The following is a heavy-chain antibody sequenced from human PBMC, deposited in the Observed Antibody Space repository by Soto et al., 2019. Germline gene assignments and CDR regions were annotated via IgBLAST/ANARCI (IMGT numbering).Heavy chain of an antibody. J-gene: IGHJ6*02. D-gene: IGHD4-17*01. CDR2: ISYDGSNK. CDR1: GFTFSSYG. V-gene: IGHV3-30*18. Sequence: GGSLRLSCAASGFTFSSYGMHWVRQAPGKGLEWVAVISYDGSNKYYADSVKGRFTISRDNSKNTLYLQMNSLRAEDTAVYYYAKDRAVTNYYYYYGMDVWGQGTTVTVSS. CDR3: AKDRAVTNYYYYYGMDV.